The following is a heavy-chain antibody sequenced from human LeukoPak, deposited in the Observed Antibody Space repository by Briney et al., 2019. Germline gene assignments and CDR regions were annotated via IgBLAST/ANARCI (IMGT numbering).Heavy chain of an antibody. CDR3: ARHVFVVVPAAVGWFDP. Sequence: SETLSLTCTVSGGSISSYYWSWIRQPPGKGLEWIGYIYYSGSTNYNPSLKSRVTISVDMSKNQFSLKLSSVTAADTAVYYCARHVFVVVPAAVGWFDPWGQGTLVTVSS. CDR2: IYYSGST. J-gene: IGHJ5*02. D-gene: IGHD2-2*01. CDR1: GGSISSYY. V-gene: IGHV4-59*08.